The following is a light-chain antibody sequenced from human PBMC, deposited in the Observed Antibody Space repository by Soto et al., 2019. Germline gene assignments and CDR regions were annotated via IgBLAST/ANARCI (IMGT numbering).Light chain of an antibody. Sequence: EIVMTQSPAALSVSPGERATLSCRAGQGVTTNFAWYQQKSGQSPRLLIYDASKRATGIPARFSGSGSGTDFTLTISSLEPEDFAVYYCQQYGHWTFGQGTKVDI. J-gene: IGKJ1*01. CDR1: QGVTTN. CDR2: DAS. V-gene: IGKV3D-11*03. CDR3: QQYGHWT.